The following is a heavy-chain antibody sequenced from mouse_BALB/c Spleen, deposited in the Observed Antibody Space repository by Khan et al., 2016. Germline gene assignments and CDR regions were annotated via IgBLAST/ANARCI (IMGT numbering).Heavy chain of an antibody. CDR2: IWGDGST. CDR1: GFSLIAYG. J-gene: IGHJ4*01. V-gene: IGHV2-6-7*01. Sequence: QVQLKESGPGLVAPSQSLSITCTVSGFSLIAYGVNWVRQPPGKGLEWLGMIWGDGSTDYNSALKSRLNITKYNSKSQVFLKMNSLQSDDTARYYSARDGWGYYAMDYWGQGTSVTVSS. D-gene: IGHD2-2*01. CDR3: ARDGWGYYAMDY.